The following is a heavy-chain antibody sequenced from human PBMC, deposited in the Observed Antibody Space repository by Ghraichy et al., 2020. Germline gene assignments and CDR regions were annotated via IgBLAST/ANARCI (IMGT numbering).Heavy chain of an antibody. J-gene: IGHJ4*02. CDR1: GGSFSGYY. CDR3: ARGRHFDWLSQPYFDY. V-gene: IGHV4-34*01. Sequence: SETLSLTCAVYGGSFSGYYWSWIRQPPGKGLEWIGEINHSGSTNYNPSLKSRVTISVDTSKNQFSLKLSSVTAADTAVYYCARGRHFDWLSQPYFDYWGQGTLVTVSS. CDR2: INHSGST. D-gene: IGHD3-9*01.